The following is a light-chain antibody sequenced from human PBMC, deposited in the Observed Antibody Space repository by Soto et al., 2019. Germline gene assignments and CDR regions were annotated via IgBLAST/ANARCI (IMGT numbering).Light chain of an antibody. CDR1: QSVANNY. V-gene: IGKV3-20*01. CDR2: DAS. CDR3: QQYSASPLT. Sequence: EIVLTHSPGTLSLSPGERATLSCRSSQSVANNYLAWYQQRPGQAPRLVIYDASSRATGIPDRFSASGSGTDFTLTISRVEPEDFAVYFCQQYSASPLTFGQGTKVDIK. J-gene: IGKJ1*01.